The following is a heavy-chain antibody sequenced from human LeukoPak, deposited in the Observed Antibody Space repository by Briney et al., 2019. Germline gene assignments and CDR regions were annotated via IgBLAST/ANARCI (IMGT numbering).Heavy chain of an antibody. CDR1: GGSISSSSYY. CDR3: ARDVGGWFDP. V-gene: IGHV4-39*07. Sequence: SETLSLTCTVSGGSISSSSYYWGWIRQPPGKGLEWIGSIYYSGSTYYNPSLKSRVTISVDTSKNQFSLKLSSVTAADTAVYYCARDVGGWFDPWGQGTLVTLSS. J-gene: IGHJ5*02. CDR2: IYYSGST.